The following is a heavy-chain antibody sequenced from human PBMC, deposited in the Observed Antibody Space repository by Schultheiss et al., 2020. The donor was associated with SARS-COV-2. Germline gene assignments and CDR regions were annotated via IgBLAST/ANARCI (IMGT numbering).Heavy chain of an antibody. CDR2: INAGNGNT. CDR3: ARMLTAGATYYFDY. Sequence: ASVKVSCKASGYTFTTYAMHWVRQAPGQRLEWMGWINAGNGNTKYSQKFQGRVTITRDTSASTAYMELSGLRSEDKAVYYCARMLTAGATYYFDYWGQGTLVTVSS. CDR1: GYTFTTYA. D-gene: IGHD1-1*01. J-gene: IGHJ4*02. V-gene: IGHV1-3*01.